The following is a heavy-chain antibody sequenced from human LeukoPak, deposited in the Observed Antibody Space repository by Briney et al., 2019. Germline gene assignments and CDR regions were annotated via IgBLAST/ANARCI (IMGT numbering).Heavy chain of an antibody. CDR2: IYYSGSP. D-gene: IGHD1-26*01. CDR1: GGSISSYY. Sequence: SETLSLTCTVSGGSISSYYWSWIRQPPGKGLEWIGYIYYSGSPNYNPSLKSRVTISVDTSKNQFSLKLSSVTAADTAVYYCARGSGSYWPYYYYMDVWGKGTTVTVSS. J-gene: IGHJ6*03. V-gene: IGHV4-59*01. CDR3: ARGSGSYWPYYYYMDV.